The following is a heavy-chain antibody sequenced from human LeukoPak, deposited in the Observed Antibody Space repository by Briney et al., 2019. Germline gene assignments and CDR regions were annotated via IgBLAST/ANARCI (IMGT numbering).Heavy chain of an antibody. V-gene: IGHV5-51*01. CDR2: IYPGDSVT. CDR3: ARRVVNNRNWYFNL. D-gene: IGHD4-23*01. J-gene: IGHJ2*01. CDR1: GYSFTRNW. Sequence: AGESLKISCKGSGYSFTRNWIGWVRQMPGKGLEWMGIIYPGDSVTRYSPSFQGQVTISADKSINTAYLQWSSLKASDTAMYYCARRVVNNRNWYFNLWGRGTLVTVSS.